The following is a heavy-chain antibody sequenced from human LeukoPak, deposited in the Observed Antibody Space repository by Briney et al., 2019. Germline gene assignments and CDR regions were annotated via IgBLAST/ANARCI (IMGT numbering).Heavy chain of an antibody. Sequence: SETLSLTCAVYGGSFSGYYWSWIRQPPGKGLEWIGEINHSGSTNYNPSLKSRVTISVDTSKNQFSLKLSSATAADTAVYYCARLRRYYDSSGYGFVLWGQGTLVTVSS. V-gene: IGHV4-34*01. CDR3: ARLRRYYDSSGYGFVL. J-gene: IGHJ4*02. D-gene: IGHD3-22*01. CDR1: GGSFSGYY. CDR2: INHSGST.